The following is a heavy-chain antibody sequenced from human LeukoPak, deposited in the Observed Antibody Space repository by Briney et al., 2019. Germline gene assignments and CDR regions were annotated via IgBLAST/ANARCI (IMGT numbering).Heavy chain of an antibody. CDR3: ARAPRDYYDSSGYTYYYGMDV. Sequence: SETLSLTCAVYGGSFSGYYWSWIRQPPGKGLEWIGEINHSGSTNYNPSLKSRVTISVDTSKNQFSLKLSSVTAADTAVYYCARAPRDYYDSSGYTYYYGMDVWGQGTTVTVSS. J-gene: IGHJ6*02. CDR2: INHSGST. D-gene: IGHD3-22*01. V-gene: IGHV4-34*01. CDR1: GGSFSGYY.